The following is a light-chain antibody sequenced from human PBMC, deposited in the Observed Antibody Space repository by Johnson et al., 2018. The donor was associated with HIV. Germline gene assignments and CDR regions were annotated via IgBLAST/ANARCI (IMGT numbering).Light chain of an antibody. CDR3: GTWGSRLSVYV. CDR2: ESN. Sequence: QSVLTQPPSVSAAPGQRVTISCSGSSFNIGINFVSWYQQVPGTAPKLLICESNKRPSGIPNRFSGSKSGTSATLGITGLQTGDEADYYCGTWGSRLSVYVFGTGTKVTVL. CDR1: SFNIGINF. V-gene: IGLV1-51*02. J-gene: IGLJ1*01.